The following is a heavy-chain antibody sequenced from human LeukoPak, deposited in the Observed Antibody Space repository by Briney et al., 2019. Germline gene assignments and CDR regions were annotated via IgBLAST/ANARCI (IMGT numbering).Heavy chain of an antibody. J-gene: IGHJ4*02. Sequence: SETLSLTCTVSGDSISNYYWNWIRQPPGKGLEWIGEINHSGSTNYNPSLKSRVTISVDTSKNQFSLKLSSVTAADTAVYYCARSHLWLLGYWGQGTLVTVSS. CDR2: INHSGST. CDR1: GDSISNYY. V-gene: IGHV4-34*01. D-gene: IGHD3-22*01. CDR3: ARSHLWLLGY.